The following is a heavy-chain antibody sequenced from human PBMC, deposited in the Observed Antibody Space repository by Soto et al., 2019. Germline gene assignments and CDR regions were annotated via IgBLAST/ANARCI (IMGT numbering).Heavy chain of an antibody. Sequence: GGSLRLSCAASGFTFSIYSMNWVRQAPGKGLEWVSYIMPGSSHIFYADSVKGRFTISRDNAKNSLYLQINSLRAEDTAVYYCARVQLVVVINDAFDIWGQGTMVTVSS. J-gene: IGHJ3*02. D-gene: IGHD3-22*01. CDR2: IMPGSSHI. CDR1: GFTFSIYS. CDR3: ARVQLVVVINDAFDI. V-gene: IGHV3-48*01.